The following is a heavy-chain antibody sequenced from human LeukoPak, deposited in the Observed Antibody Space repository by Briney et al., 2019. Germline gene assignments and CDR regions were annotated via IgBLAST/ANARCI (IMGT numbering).Heavy chain of an antibody. J-gene: IGHJ4*02. CDR1: GSTFSSYV. CDR2: IRYDGSNK. D-gene: IGHD3-22*01. V-gene: IGHV3-30*02. Sequence: GGTLRLSCAASGSTFSSYVMHWVPQAPGNGLEWVAFIRYDGSNKYYADSVKGRFSISRDNSKNTLYLQMNSLRAEDTAVYYVAKNPPRSSAFDYWGQGTLVTVSS. CDR3: AKNPPRSSAFDY.